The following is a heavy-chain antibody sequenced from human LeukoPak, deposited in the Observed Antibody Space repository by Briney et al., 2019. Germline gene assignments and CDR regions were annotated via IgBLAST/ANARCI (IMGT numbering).Heavy chain of an antibody. CDR1: GFTFNIYT. V-gene: IGHV3-23*01. CDR2: ISDDGTYT. Sequence: GGSLRLSCDAFGFTFNIYTMTWVRQAPGKGLEWVSIISDDGTYTYYADSVKGRFTISRDNSKNTLYLQMNSLRAEDTAVYYCAKDRDLAARSYDYWGQGTLVTVSS. D-gene: IGHD6-6*01. CDR3: AKDRDLAARSYDY. J-gene: IGHJ4*02.